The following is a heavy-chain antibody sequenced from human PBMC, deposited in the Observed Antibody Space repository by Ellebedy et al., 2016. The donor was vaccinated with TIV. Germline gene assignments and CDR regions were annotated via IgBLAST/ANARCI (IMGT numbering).Heavy chain of an antibody. V-gene: IGHV3-7*01. CDR3: ARGTTGTGGYFDY. J-gene: IGHJ4*02. D-gene: IGHD1-1*01. CDR1: GFIFNDYW. CDR2: INQDGSQK. Sequence: PGGSLRLSCAASGFIFNDYWMHWVRQTPGRGLEWVANINQDGSQKYYVDSVKGRFTISRDNAKNTLSLQMNSLRVEDTAVYYCARGTTGTGGYFDYWGQGTLVTVSS.